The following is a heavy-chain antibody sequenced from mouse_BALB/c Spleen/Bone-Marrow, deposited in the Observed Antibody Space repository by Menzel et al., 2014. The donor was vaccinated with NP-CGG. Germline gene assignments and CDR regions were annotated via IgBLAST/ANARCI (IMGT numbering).Heavy chain of an antibody. D-gene: IGHD2-4*01. V-gene: IGHV2-9*02. CDR1: GFSLISYS. Sequence: VKLMESGPGLEESSQSLSISCTVSGFSLISYSVHWIRQRPGKGLEWLGVIWPGGSTNYNSALMSRLSISKDNSKSQVFLKMNSLQSDDTAMYYCARDLYYDYDVGAMDYWGQGTSVTVSS. J-gene: IGHJ4*01. CDR3: ARDLYYDYDVGAMDY. CDR2: IWPGGST.